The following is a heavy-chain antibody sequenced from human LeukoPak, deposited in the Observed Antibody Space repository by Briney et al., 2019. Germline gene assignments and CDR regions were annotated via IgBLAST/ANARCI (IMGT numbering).Heavy chain of an antibody. CDR2: INQDGSEK. D-gene: IGHD3-22*01. V-gene: IGHV3-7*05. Sequence: GGSLRLSCAVSRFTFGNYWMSWVRRAPGKGLEWVANINQDGSEKYYVDSVKGRFSISRDNAKNALYLQMNSLRAEDTAVYYCARKLYYYDSGGSAGYAGWFDPWGQGTLVTVSS. CDR3: ARKLYYYDSGGSAGYAGWFDP. J-gene: IGHJ5*02. CDR1: RFTFGNYW.